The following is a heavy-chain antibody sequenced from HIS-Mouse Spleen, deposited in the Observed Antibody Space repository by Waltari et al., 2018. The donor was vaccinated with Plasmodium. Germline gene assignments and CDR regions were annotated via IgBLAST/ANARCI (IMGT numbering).Heavy chain of an antibody. J-gene: IGHJ1*01. D-gene: IGHD6-13*01. V-gene: IGHV1-2*02. CDR2: INPNSGGT. CDR3: ARVLGYKAAAGTFVEYFQH. CDR1: GYTFTGYY. Sequence: QVQLVQSGAEVKKPGASVKVSCKASGYTFTGYYMLWVRQAPGQGLEWMGWINPNSGGTNYAQKFQGRVTMTRDTSISTAYMALSRLRSDDTAVYYCARVLGYKAAAGTFVEYFQHWGQGTLVTVSS.